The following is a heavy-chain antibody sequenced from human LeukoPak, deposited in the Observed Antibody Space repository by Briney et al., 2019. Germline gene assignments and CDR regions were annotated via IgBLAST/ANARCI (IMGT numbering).Heavy chain of an antibody. Sequence: GGSLRLSCAASGFXFSSYAISWVRQAPGKGLEWVSAISGSGGSTYYADSVKGRFTISRDNSKNTLYLQMNSLRAEDTAVYYCARVTHTYDVPRGALDIWGQGTVVTVSS. V-gene: IGHV3-23*01. CDR1: GFXFSSYA. CDR3: ARVTHTYDVPRGALDI. D-gene: IGHD5-18*01. J-gene: IGHJ3*02. CDR2: ISGSGGST.